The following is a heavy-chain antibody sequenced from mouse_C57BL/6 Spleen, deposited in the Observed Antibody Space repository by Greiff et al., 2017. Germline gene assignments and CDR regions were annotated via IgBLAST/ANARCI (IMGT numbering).Heavy chain of an antibody. CDR3: ARDQRITTVVADAMDY. D-gene: IGHD1-1*01. CDR1: GFTFSSYA. J-gene: IGHJ4*01. Sequence: EVKLMESGGGLVKPGGSLKLSCAASGFTFSSYAMSWVRQTPEKRLEWVATISDGGSYTYYPDNVKGRFTISRDNAKNNLYLQMSHLKSEDTAMYYCARDQRITTVVADAMDYWGQGTSVTVSS. V-gene: IGHV5-4*01. CDR2: ISDGGSYT.